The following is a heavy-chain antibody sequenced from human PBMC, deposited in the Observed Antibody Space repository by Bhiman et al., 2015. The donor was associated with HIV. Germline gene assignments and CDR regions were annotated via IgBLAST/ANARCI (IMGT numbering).Heavy chain of an antibody. J-gene: IGHJ4*02. CDR1: GFTFSTYW. CDR3: ARGPWWLLHYYLDY. CDR2: IKQDGSEK. Sequence: EVQLVESGGGLVQPGRSLRLSCAASGFTFSTYWMSWVRQAPGKGLEWVANIKQDGSEKYYVDSVKGRFTISRDNAKNSLFLQMNSLRAEDTAVYYCARGPWWLLHYYLDYWGQGTLVTVSS. D-gene: IGHD2-15*01. V-gene: IGHV3-7*05.